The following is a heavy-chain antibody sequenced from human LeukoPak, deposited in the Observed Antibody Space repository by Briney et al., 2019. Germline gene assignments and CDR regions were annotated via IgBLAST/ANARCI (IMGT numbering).Heavy chain of an antibody. D-gene: IGHD5-18*01. CDR3: ARETRISYSYFHF. J-gene: IGHJ4*02. Sequence: PSETLSLTCTVSGGSISSYYWSWIRQHPGKGLEWIGNIHYSGSTYYNPSLKSRVTMSVDMSQNQFSLKLTSVTAADTAVYYCARETRISYSYFHFWGQGTLVTVSS. CDR2: IHYSGST. CDR1: GGSISSYY. V-gene: IGHV4-59*06.